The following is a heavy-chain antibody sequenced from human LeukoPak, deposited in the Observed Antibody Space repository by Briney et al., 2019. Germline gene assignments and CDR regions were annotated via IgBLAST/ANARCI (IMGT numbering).Heavy chain of an antibody. V-gene: IGHV4-59*08. Sequence: SETLSLTCTVSGGSTSSYYWSWIRQPPGKGLEWIGYIYYSGSTNYNPSLKSQVTISVDTSQNQFSLTLSSVTAADTAVYYCARRHSSSWYQFAFDIWGQGTMVTVSS. J-gene: IGHJ3*02. CDR3: ARRHSSSWYQFAFDI. CDR1: GGSTSSYY. CDR2: IYYSGST. D-gene: IGHD6-13*01.